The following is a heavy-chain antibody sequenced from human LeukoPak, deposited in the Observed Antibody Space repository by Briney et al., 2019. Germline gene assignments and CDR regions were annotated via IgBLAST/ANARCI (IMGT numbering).Heavy chain of an antibody. V-gene: IGHV3-48*03. J-gene: IGHJ4*02. CDR1: GFTFSSYE. D-gene: IGHD2-2*01. CDR3: ARGSLYCSSTSCYLDY. Sequence: GGSLRLSCAASGFTFSSYEMNWVRQAPGKGLEWVSCISSSGSTIYYADSVKGRFTISRDNAKNSLYLQMNSLRAEDTAVYYCARGSLYCSSTSCYLDYWGQGTLVTVSS. CDR2: ISSSGSTI.